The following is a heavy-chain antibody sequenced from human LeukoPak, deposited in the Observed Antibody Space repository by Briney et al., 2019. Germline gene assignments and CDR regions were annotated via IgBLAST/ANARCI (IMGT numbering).Heavy chain of an antibody. V-gene: IGHV3-74*01. CDR1: GFTFSSYW. CDR2: INSDGSST. CDR3: AHNYYDSSGYFDY. J-gene: IGHJ4*02. Sequence: GGSLRLSCAASGFTFSSYWMHWVRQAPGKGLVWVSRINSDGSSTSYADSVKGRFTISRDNAKNTLYLQMNSLRAEDTAVYYCAHNYYDSSGYFDYWGQGTLVTVSS. D-gene: IGHD3-22*01.